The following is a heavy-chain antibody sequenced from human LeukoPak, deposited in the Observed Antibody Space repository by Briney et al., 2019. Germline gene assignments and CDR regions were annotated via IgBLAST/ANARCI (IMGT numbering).Heavy chain of an antibody. J-gene: IGHJ5*01. D-gene: IGHD6-6*01. CDR3: ATRPAGNTWAAIFDF. Sequence: SETLSLTCTVFGSMSNHFWSWIRQPPGKGLEWIGYIYDSGATDYNPSLKSRVTMSVDTSANQFSLKLSSVTTADTAVYYCATRPAGNTWAAIFDFWGRGTLVTVSS. V-gene: IGHV4-59*11. CDR2: IYDSGAT. CDR1: GSMSNHF.